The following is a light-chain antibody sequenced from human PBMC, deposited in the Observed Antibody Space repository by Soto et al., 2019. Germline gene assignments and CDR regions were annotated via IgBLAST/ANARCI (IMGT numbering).Light chain of an antibody. CDR2: DVN. J-gene: IGLJ1*01. CDR1: SSDVGAFDL. Sequence: QSALTQPASVSGSPGQSITISCTGTSSDVGAFDLVSWYQQHPDKAPKLLIYDVNDRPSGVSNRFSGSKSGNTASLTIAGLQAEEEADFYCSSYTLIRLRLFGTGTKLTVL. CDR3: SSYTLIRLRL. V-gene: IGLV2-14*03.